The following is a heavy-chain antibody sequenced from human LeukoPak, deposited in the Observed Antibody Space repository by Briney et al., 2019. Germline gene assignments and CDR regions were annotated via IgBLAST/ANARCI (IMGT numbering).Heavy chain of an antibody. CDR2: INSDGSST. V-gene: IGHV3-74*01. J-gene: IGHJ4*02. D-gene: IGHD1-26*01. CDR1: GFTFSSYC. CDR3: ARDQIVGATGFGY. Sequence: PGGSLRLSCAASGFTFSSYCMHWVRQAPGKGLVWVSLINSDGSSTYYADSVKGRFTISRDNAKNTLYLQMNSLRDEDTAVYYCARDQIVGATGFGYWGQGTLVTVSS.